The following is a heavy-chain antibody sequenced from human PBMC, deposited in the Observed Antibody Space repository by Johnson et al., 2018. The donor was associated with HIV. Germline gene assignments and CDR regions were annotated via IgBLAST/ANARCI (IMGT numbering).Heavy chain of an antibody. J-gene: IGHJ3*02. CDR2: IKSKTDGGTT. CDR3: ARRRGSGWYPEALDI. CDR1: GFTFDDYG. D-gene: IGHD6-19*01. Sequence: EVQLVESGGGVVRPGGSLRLSCAASGFTFDDYGMSWVRQAPGKGLEWVGRIKSKTDGGTTDYAAPVKGRVTISRDDSKNTLYLQRNSLKTEDTAGYYCARRRGSGWYPEALDIWGQGTMVTVSS. V-gene: IGHV3-15*01.